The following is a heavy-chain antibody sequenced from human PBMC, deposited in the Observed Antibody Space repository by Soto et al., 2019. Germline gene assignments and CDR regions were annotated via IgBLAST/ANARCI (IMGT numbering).Heavy chain of an antibody. V-gene: IGHV4-59*01. Sequence: QVQLQESGPGLVKPSETLSLTCTVSGGSISSYYWSWIRQPPGKGLEWIGYIYYSGSTNYNPSLKYRVTITGSTSKTQYSLTLSSVTDADTAVYYGARRYGSAFDSWGQGTMVTVSS. CDR3: ARRYGSAFDS. CDR1: GGSISSYY. CDR2: IYYSGST. J-gene: IGHJ3*02. D-gene: IGHD3-10*01.